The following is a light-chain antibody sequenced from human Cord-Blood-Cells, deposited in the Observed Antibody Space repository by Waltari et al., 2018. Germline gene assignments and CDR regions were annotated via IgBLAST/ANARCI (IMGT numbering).Light chain of an antibody. CDR2: YAS. V-gene: IGKV3-11*01. CDR3: QQRSNWLT. CDR1: QSVSSY. J-gene: IGKJ4*01. Sequence: EIVLTQSPATLSLSPVERATLSCRASQSVSSYLAWYQQKPGQAPRLLIYYASNRATGIPSRFSGSGSGTDFTLTISSLGPEDFAVYYWQQRSNWLTFGGGTKVEIK.